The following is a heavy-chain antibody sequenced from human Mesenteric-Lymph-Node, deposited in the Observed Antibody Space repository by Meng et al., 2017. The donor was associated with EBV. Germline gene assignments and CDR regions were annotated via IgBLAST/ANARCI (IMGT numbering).Heavy chain of an antibody. CDR3: ARTHYYDSSGYPSPPDY. D-gene: IGHD3-22*01. J-gene: IGHJ4*02. Sequence: QVQLQQWGEGLLKPSETLSLTCAVYGESFSGFYWSWVRQAPGKGLEWIGEMNNGGTSNYNPSLESRVTMSVDTSKRQFSLKLSSVTAADTAVYFCARTHYYDSSGYPSPPDYWGQGTLVTVSS. V-gene: IGHV4-34*01. CDR2: MNNGGTS. CDR1: GESFSGFY.